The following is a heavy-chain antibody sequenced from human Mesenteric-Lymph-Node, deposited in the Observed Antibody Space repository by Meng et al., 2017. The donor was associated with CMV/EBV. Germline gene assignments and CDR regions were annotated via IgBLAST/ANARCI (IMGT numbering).Heavy chain of an antibody. CDR1: GFTFSSYN. CDR3: ARGLTGVPAAIPY. CDR2: ISSSSSYM. J-gene: IGHJ4*02. V-gene: IGHV3-21*01. D-gene: IGHD2-2*01. Sequence: GESLKISCAASGFTFSSYNMNWVRQAPGKGLEWVSSISSSSSYMYYADSVKGRFTISRDNAKNSLYLQMNSLRAEDTAVYYCARGLTGVPAAIPYWGQGTLVTVSS.